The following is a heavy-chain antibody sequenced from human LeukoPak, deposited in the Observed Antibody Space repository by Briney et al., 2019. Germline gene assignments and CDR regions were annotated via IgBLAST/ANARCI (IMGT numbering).Heavy chain of an antibody. Sequence: GSLRLSCATSGFTFSSYAMHWVRQAPGKGLEWVAVISYDGSNKYYADSVKGRFTISRDNSKNTLYLQMNSLRAEDTAVYYCAKGMITMIVMGAFDIWGQGTMVTVSS. J-gene: IGHJ3*02. CDR1: GFTFSSYA. CDR2: ISYDGSNK. D-gene: IGHD3-22*01. CDR3: AKGMITMIVMGAFDI. V-gene: IGHV3-30-3*01.